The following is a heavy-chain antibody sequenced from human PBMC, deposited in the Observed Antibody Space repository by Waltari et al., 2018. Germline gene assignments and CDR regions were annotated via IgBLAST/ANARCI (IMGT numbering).Heavy chain of an antibody. CDR2: ISGNGITT. V-gene: IGHV3-23*01. CDR3: GKGDISGYYATTYYYYMDA. J-gene: IGHJ6*03. CDR1: GFIFSVDA. Sequence: EVQLLESGGGLAQTGGSLRLSCAASGFIFSVDAMSWVRQAPGKGLEWVSSISGNGITTYYADSVKGRFTISRDNAKNTLFLQMNSLRAEDTAVYYCGKGDISGYYATTYYYYMDAWGRWTTVTVSS. D-gene: IGHD3-22*01.